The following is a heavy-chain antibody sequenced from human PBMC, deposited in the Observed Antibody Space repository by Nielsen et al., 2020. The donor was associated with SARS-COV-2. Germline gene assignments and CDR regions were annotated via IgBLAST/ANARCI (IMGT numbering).Heavy chain of an antibody. CDR3: AKDGVVRGDALDL. V-gene: IGHV3-23*01. D-gene: IGHD3-10*01. Sequence: GESLKISCAASGFTFNIYAMAWVRRAPGRGLQWVTGVSVSGGSTYYTDSVKGRFSISRDNSKNTLFLQMHSLRVEDTALYYYAKDGVVRGDALDLWGQGTMVTVSS. J-gene: IGHJ3*01. CDR2: VSVSGGST. CDR1: GFTFNIYA.